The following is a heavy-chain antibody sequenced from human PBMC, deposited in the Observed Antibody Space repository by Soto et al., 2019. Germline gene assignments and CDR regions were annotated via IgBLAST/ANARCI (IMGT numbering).Heavy chain of an antibody. CDR3: ARVQRGYSYVGFDY. J-gene: IGHJ4*02. Sequence: QVQLVQSGAEVKKPGSSVKVSCKASGGTFSSYAISWVRQAPGQGLEWMGGIIPIFGTANYAQKFQGRVTLTADEPTSTDYMELSSLRSEDTAVYYCARVQRGYSYVGFDYWGEGTLVTVCS. V-gene: IGHV1-69*01. CDR1: GGTFSSYA. D-gene: IGHD5-18*01. CDR2: IIPIFGTA.